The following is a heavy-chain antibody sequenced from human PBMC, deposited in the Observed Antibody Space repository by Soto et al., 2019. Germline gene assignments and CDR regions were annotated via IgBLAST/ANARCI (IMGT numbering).Heavy chain of an antibody. Sequence: SGPTLVNPTETLTLTCTVSGFSLTIPRLGLSWVRQPPGKALEWLAHIFSDDDKSYSTSLQSRLTISQDTSKSQVVLSMTNMGNTDTRTAHGVRIPGKSFPDYYYCGMHLSCQWTTVTVS. J-gene: IGHJ6*02. CDR2: IFSDDDK. CDR3: VRIPGKSFPDYYYCGMHL. CDR1: GFSLTIPRLG. V-gene: IGHV2-26*01. D-gene: IGHD1-1*01.